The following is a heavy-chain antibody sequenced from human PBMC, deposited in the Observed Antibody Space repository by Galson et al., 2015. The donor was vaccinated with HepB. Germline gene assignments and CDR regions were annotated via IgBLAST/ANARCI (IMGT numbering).Heavy chain of an antibody. CDR1: GFTFSSNA. Sequence: SLRLSCAASGFTFSSNAMSWVRQAPGKGLEWVSAISGSGGSTYYADSVRGRFTISSDNSKNTLYLQMNSLRAEDTAVYYWAALNYYDSSGYPQRDDAIDIWGQGTTVTVSS. D-gene: IGHD3-22*01. V-gene: IGHV3-23*01. CDR2: ISGSGGST. J-gene: IGHJ3*02. CDR3: AALNYYDSSGYPQRDDAIDI.